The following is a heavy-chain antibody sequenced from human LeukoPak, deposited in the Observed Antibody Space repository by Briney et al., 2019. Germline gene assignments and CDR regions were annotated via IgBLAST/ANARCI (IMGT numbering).Heavy chain of an antibody. V-gene: IGHV4-59*12. Sequence: RPSETLSLTCTVSGGSISSYYWSWIRQPPGKGLEWIGYIYYSGSTNYNPSLKSRVTISVDKSKNQFSLKLSSVTAADTAVYYCARGGSRGYPLDYWGQGTLVTVSS. CDR2: IYYSGST. CDR1: GGSISSYY. CDR3: ARGGSRGYPLDY. J-gene: IGHJ4*02. D-gene: IGHD1-1*01.